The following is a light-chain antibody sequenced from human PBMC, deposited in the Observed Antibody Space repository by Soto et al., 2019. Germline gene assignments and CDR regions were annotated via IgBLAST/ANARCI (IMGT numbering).Light chain of an antibody. CDR2: GAS. CDR3: QQYGRSWWT. CDR1: QSVSIND. V-gene: IGKV3-20*01. J-gene: IGKJ1*01. Sequence: EIVLTQSPGTLSLYPGERATLSCRASQSVSINDLAWYQQKPGQAPRLLIYGASIRATGIPDRFSGSGSGTDFTLTISRLEPEDCAVYYCQQYGRSWWTFGQGTKVEVQ.